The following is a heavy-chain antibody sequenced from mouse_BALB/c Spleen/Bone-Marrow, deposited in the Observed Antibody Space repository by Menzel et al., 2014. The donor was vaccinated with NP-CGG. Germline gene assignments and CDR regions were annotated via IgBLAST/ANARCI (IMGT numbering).Heavy chain of an antibody. J-gene: IGHJ2*01. V-gene: IGHV1-14*01. CDR2: INPYNDGT. Sequence: VQLQQSGPELVKPGASVKMSCKASGYTFTSYVMHWVKQKPGQGLEWIGYINPYNDGTKYNEKFKGKATLTSDKSSSTAYMELSSLTSEDSAVYYCARPRQLGLPYYFDYWGQGTILTVSS. CDR1: GYTFTSYV. CDR3: ARPRQLGLPYYFDY. D-gene: IGHD3-2*01.